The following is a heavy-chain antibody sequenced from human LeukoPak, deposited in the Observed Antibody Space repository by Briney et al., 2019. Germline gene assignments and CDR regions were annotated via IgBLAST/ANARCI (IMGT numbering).Heavy chain of an antibody. V-gene: IGHV1-2*02. J-gene: IGHJ4*02. D-gene: IGHD1-14*01. CDR1: GYTFTSYA. CDR3: ARDPYHEPFDY. Sequence: ASVKVSCKASGYTFTSYAMHWVRQAPGQRLEWMGWINPNSGDTNYAQKFQGRVTMTRDTSISTAYMELSKLTSDDTAIYYCARDPYHEPFDYWGQGTLVTVSS. CDR2: INPNSGDT.